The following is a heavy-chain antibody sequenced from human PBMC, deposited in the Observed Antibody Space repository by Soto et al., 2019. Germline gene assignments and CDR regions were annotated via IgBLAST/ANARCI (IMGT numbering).Heavy chain of an antibody. D-gene: IGHD3-3*01. CDR1: GYTFTGYY. CDR3: ARDDDFWSGYLDY. J-gene: IGHJ4*02. Sequence: AASVKVSCKASGYTFTGYYMHWVRQAPGQGLEWMGWINPNSGGTNYAQKFQGRVTMTRDTSISTAYMELSRLRSDDTAVYYCARDDDFWSGYLDYWGQGTLVTVSS. CDR2: INPNSGGT. V-gene: IGHV1-2*02.